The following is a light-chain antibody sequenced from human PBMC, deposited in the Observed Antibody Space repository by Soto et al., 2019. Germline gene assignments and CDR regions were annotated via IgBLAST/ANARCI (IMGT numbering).Light chain of an antibody. CDR1: QSISSY. CDR3: QQSYSTPYT. CDR2: AAS. V-gene: IGKV1-39*01. Sequence: DIQMTQSPSSLTASVGDRVTITCRASQSISSYLNWYQQKPGKAPKVLMYAASSLQSGVPSRFSGSVSGTDFTLTISSLQPEDFATYYCQQSYSTPYTFGQGTKVDIK. J-gene: IGKJ2*01.